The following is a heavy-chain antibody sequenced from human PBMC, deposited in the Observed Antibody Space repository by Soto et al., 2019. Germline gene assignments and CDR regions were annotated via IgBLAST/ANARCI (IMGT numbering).Heavy chain of an antibody. D-gene: IGHD3-10*01. Sequence: ASVKVSCKASGYTFTSYYMYWVQQAPGQGLEWLGWINTHNGNTNYAQNLQGRVIMTADTSTSTAYMELRSLRSDDTAIYYCTREGSAPYYYYGMDAWGQGTTVTVSS. V-gene: IGHV1-18*04. CDR2: INTHNGNT. J-gene: IGHJ6*02. CDR1: GYTFTSYY. CDR3: TREGSAPYYYYGMDA.